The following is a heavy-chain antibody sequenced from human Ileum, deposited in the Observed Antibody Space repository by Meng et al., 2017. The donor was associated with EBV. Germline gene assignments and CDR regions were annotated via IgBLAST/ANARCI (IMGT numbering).Heavy chain of an antibody. CDR1: GDSVSSYKTA. CDR3: ATSRIAKFDR. Sequence: QLQESGPGLVQPSQSLSLSCVISGDSVSSYKTAWNWIRQSPSRGLEWLGRTYRRSRWYYDYALSVKSRINISPDTSKNQVSLQLNSVTDEDTGIYYCATSRIAKFDRWGQGTLVTVSS. J-gene: IGHJ5*02. CDR2: TYRRSRWYY. V-gene: IGHV6-1*01.